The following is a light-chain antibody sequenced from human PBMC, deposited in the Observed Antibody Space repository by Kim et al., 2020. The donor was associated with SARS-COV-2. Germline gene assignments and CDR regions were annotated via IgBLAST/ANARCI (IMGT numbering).Light chain of an antibody. Sequence: DIKITQFPSSGSEPVGDGVSITCRAGQDISTLLAWYQQKPGKAPNPLIYHQSSWKRGVPLGFGGSGSGTVFTLSISSLKPEDIATFHCKQTTTFPLTLGGGTTVDIK. CDR3: KQTTTFPLT. CDR2: HQS. J-gene: IGKJ4*01. V-gene: IGKV1-12*01. CDR1: QDISTL.